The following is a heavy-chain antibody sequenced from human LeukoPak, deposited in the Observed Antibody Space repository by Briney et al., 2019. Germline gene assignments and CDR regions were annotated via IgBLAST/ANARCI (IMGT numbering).Heavy chain of an antibody. CDR1: GYTFTSYG. CDR3: ARTYSSADPDGMDV. D-gene: IGHD6-19*01. CDR2: ISAYNGNT. J-gene: IGHJ6*02. V-gene: IGHV1-18*01. Sequence: ASVKVSCKASGYTFTSYGISWVRPAPGQRLEWMGWISAYNGNTNYAQKLQGRVTVTTDTSTRTAYMELRSLRSDDTAVYYCARTYSSADPDGMDVWGQGTTVTVSS.